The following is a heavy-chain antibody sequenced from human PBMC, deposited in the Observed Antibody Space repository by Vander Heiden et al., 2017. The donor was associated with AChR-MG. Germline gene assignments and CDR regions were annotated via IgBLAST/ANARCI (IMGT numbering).Heavy chain of an antibody. CDR2: ISSSSSYT. V-gene: IGHV3-11*06. Sequence: QVQLVESGGGLVKPGGSLSLSCAASGFTFSDYYRSWIRQAPGKGLEWVSYISSSSSYTNYADSVKGRFTISRDNAKNSLYLQMNSLRAEDTAVYYCARARAPTVTTPTFFDYWCQGTLVTVSS. CDR3: ARARAPTVTTPTFFDY. D-gene: IGHD4-17*01. CDR1: GFTFSDYY. J-gene: IGHJ4*02.